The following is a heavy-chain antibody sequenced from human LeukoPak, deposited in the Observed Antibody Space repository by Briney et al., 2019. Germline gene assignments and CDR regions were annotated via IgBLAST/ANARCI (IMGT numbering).Heavy chain of an antibody. J-gene: IGHJ4*02. Sequence: GESLKISCKGSGYSFTSYWISWVRQMPGKGLEWMGRIDPSDSYTNYSPSFQGHVTISADKSISTAYLQWSSLKASDTAMYYCASGPGANRGGYNYGFDYWGQGTLVTVSS. CDR2: IDPSDSYT. D-gene: IGHD5-24*01. CDR1: GYSFTSYW. V-gene: IGHV5-10-1*01. CDR3: ASGPGANRGGYNYGFDY.